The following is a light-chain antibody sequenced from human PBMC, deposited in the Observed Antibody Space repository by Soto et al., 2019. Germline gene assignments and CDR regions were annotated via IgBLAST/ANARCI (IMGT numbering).Light chain of an antibody. J-gene: IGLJ2*01. CDR3: SSYTSSSLGVV. Sequence: QPASVSGSPGQSITISCTGTSSDVGGYNYVSWYQQHPGKAPKLMIYDVSNRPSGVSNRFSGSKSGNTASLTISGLQAEDEADYYCSSYTSSSLGVVFGGGTKVTVL. V-gene: IGLV2-14*01. CDR1: SSDVGGYNY. CDR2: DVS.